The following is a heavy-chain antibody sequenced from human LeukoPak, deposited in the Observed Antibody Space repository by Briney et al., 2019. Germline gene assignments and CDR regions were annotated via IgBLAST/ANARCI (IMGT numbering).Heavy chain of an antibody. J-gene: IGHJ4*02. CDR1: GFTFSSYT. CDR2: IDSSGTKT. Sequence: GGSLRLSCAASGFTFSSYTMSWVRQAPGKGLAWASGIDSSGTKTTYAGSVKGRFTISRDNPRNTLYLQMNSLRAEDTAVYYCAKDETGFLNYFHYWGQGALVTVSS. CDR3: AKDETGFLNYFHY. D-gene: IGHD3-3*01. V-gene: IGHV3-23*01.